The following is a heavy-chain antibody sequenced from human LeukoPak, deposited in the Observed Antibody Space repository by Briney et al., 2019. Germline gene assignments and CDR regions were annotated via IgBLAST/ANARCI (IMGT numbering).Heavy chain of an antibody. J-gene: IGHJ5*02. Sequence: ASVKVSCKASGYTFSDYYMHWVRQAPGQGLEWMGWINPNSGNTNYAQKFQGRVTMTRDTSITTAHMELSRLRSDDTAVYYCARDHWKYNNWFDPWGPGTLVTVSS. CDR1: GYTFSDYY. CDR3: ARDHWKYNNWFDP. CDR2: INPNSGNT. D-gene: IGHD1-7*01. V-gene: IGHV1-2*02.